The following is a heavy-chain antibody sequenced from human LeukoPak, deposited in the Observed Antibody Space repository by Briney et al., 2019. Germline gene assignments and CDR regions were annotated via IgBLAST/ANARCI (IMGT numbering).Heavy chain of an antibody. CDR2: ITSTSSDI. V-gene: IGHV3-21*04. CDR1: EFTFSSHA. Sequence: GGSLRLSCAASEFTFSSHAMIWVRQAPGKGLEWVSSITSTSSDIFYTDSVKGRFTISRDNAKSSLYLQMNSLRAEDTAMYYCAKHYVRTHDYWGQGTLVTVSS. CDR3: AKHYVRTHDY. D-gene: IGHD3-16*01. J-gene: IGHJ4*02.